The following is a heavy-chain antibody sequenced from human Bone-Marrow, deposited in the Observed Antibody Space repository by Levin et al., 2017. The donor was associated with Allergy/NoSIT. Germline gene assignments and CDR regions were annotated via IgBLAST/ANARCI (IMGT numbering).Heavy chain of an antibody. D-gene: IGHD2-15*01. J-gene: IGHJ5*02. CDR1: GDSFSSDGSY. V-gene: IGHV4-39*01. CDR3: ARHLGIMVVPTTRGYFDP. CDR2: ISHTGTT. Sequence: ASETLSLTCSVSGDSFSSDGSYWGWIRQPPGTGLEWIGTISHTGTTYSNASLKSRVKISVDTAKKEFSLNLSSVTAADTAVYYWARHLGIMVVPTTRGYFDPWGQGKLVTVSS.